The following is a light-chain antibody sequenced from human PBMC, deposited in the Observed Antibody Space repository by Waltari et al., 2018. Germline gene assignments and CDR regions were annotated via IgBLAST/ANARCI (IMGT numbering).Light chain of an antibody. Sequence: SYVLTQPPSVSVAPGQTARITCGGHKIGSESVHWYQQKPGQAPVLVVYDDSDRPSGIPERFSGSNSGNTATLTISRVEAGDEADYYCQVWDGSSDHYVFGTGTTVTVL. J-gene: IGLJ1*01. CDR3: QVWDGSSDHYV. CDR2: DDS. CDR1: KIGSES. V-gene: IGLV3-21*02.